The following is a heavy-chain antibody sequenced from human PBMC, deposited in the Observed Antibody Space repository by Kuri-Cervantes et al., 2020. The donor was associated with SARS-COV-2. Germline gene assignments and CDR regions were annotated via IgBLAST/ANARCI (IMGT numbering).Heavy chain of an antibody. V-gene: IGHV4-34*01. J-gene: IGHJ4*02. CDR1: GGSFSGYY. D-gene: IGHD6-13*01. CDR3: ARGPRYSSSWYQTLDY. CDR2: INHSGST. Sequence: GSLRLSCAVDGGSFSGYYWSWIRQPPGKGLEWIGEINHSGSTNYNPSLKSRVTISVDTSKNQFSLKLSSVTAADTAVYYCARGPRYSSSWYQTLDYWGQGTLVTVSS.